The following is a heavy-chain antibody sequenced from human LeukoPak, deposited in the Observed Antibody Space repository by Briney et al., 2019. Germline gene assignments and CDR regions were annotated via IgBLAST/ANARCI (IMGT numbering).Heavy chain of an antibody. CDR2: IYYSGST. J-gene: IGHJ4*02. CDR3: ARAVAAKHPGIVDY. Sequence: SEPLSLTCTVSGGSVSSGSYYWSWIRQPPGKGLEWIGYIYYSGSTNYNPSLKSRVTISVDTSKNHFSLKLSSVTAADTAVYYCARAVAAKHPGIVDYWGQGTLVTVSS. V-gene: IGHV4-61*03. D-gene: IGHD6-25*01. CDR1: GGSVSSGSYY.